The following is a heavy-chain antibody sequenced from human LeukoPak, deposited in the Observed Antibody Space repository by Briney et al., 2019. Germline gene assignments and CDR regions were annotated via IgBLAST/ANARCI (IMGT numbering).Heavy chain of an antibody. CDR1: GFSFSSYE. D-gene: IGHD6-13*01. CDR2: ISSSGRTT. Sequence: PGGSLRLSCAASGFSFSSYEMNWVRQAPGKGLEWVSYISSSGRTTYYADSVKGRFTISRDNAKNSLYLQMNSLRAEDTALYYCARRGGIAAAGSPGPYYYYYYMDVWGKGTTVTVSS. J-gene: IGHJ6*03. CDR3: ARRGGIAAAGSPGPYYYYYYMDV. V-gene: IGHV3-48*03.